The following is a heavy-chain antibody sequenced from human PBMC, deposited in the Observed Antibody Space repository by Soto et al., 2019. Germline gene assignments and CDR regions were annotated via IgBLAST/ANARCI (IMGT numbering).Heavy chain of an antibody. CDR3: VSQRTTVLTKAYFDY. CDR1: AGSVTNSSYY. D-gene: IGHD4-17*01. J-gene: IGHJ4*02. CDR2: VYYRGRS. V-gene: IGHV4-39*01. Sequence: SEILSLTCTVSAGSVTNSSYYRGWIRQSPGKGLEWIGSVYYRGRSYSKSSVKSRVPISVDTSKNQFSLNFNSVTASDPALYYCVSQRTTVLTKAYFDYWGAGALVT.